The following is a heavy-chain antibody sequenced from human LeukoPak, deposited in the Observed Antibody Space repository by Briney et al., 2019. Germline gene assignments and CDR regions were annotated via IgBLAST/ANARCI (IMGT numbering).Heavy chain of an antibody. CDR1: GGSISSYY. J-gene: IGHJ6*03. CDR3: TRHALPRGYYMDV. V-gene: IGHV4-59*08. CDR2: IYYSGST. Sequence: SETLSLTCTVSGGSISSYYWSWIRQPPGKGLEWIGYIYYSGSTNYNPSLKSRVTISVDTSKNQFSLKLSSVTAADTAVYYCTRHALPRGYYMDVWGKGTTVTVSS. D-gene: IGHD3-10*01.